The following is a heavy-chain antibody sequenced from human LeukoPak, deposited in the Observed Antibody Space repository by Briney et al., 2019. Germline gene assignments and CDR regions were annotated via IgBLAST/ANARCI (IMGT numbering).Heavy chain of an antibody. CDR1: GYSFTGYY. D-gene: IGHD4-11*01. J-gene: IGHJ4*02. V-gene: IGHV1-2*06. CDR3: AREENNYDFDY. CDR2: INPNSGGT. Sequence: ASVKVSCKASGYSFTGYYIHWVRQAPGQGLEWMGRINPNSGGTNYAQKFQGRVTMTRDTSISTAYMELSRLRSDDTAVYYCAREENNYDFDYWGQGTLVTASS.